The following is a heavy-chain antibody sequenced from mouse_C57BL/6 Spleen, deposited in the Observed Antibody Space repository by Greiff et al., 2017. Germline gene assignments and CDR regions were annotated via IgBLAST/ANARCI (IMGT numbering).Heavy chain of an antibody. CDR3: ARDEDSGTGAMDY. J-gene: IGHJ4*01. CDR1: GFTFSDFY. Sequence: EVKLVESGGGLVQSGRSLRLSCATSGFTFSDFYMEWVRQAPGKGLEWIAASRNKANDYTTEYSVSVKGRFIVSRDTSQSILYLQMNALRAEDTAIYYCARDEDSGTGAMDYWGQGTSVTVSS. CDR2: SRNKANDYTT. D-gene: IGHD3-1*01. V-gene: IGHV7-1*01.